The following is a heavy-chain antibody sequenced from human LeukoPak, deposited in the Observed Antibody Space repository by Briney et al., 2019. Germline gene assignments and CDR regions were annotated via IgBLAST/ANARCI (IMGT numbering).Heavy chain of an antibody. CDR1: GGSISSYY. V-gene: IGHV4-59*01. CDR3: ARGRGDGDYVH. Sequence: SETLSLTCTVSGGSISSYYWSWIRQPPGKGLEWIGYIYYSGSTNYNPSLKSRVTISVGTSKNQFSLKLSSVTAADTAVYYCARGRGDGDYVHWGQGTLVTVSS. CDR2: IYYSGST. J-gene: IGHJ4*02. D-gene: IGHD4-17*01.